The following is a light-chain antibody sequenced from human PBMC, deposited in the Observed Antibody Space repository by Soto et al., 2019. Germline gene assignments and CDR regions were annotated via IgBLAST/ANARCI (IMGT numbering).Light chain of an antibody. CDR3: LQHNSYPRT. CDR1: QNIRNW. Sequence: DIHTPHTPSTPCASGGEIVTITCRASQNIRNWLAWYQQTPVKPPNPLIYDASSLQSGVPSRFSGSGSGTEFTLTISSLQPEDFATYYCLQHNSYPRTFGQGTKVDNK. V-gene: IGKV1-5*01. J-gene: IGKJ1*01. CDR2: DAS.